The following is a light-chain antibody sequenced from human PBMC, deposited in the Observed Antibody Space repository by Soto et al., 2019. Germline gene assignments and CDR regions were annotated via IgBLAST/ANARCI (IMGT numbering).Light chain of an antibody. CDR2: AND. CDR1: GSNVGTSY. V-gene: IGLV1-47*01. J-gene: IGLJ3*02. Sequence: QSVLTQPPSASGTPGQRVTNSCSGSGSNVGTSYVYWYQQLPGTAPKLLIYANDQRPSGVPDRFSGSKSGTSASLAISGLRSEDEADYYRAAWDDSLSARVFGGATKVTVL. CDR3: AAWDDSLSARV.